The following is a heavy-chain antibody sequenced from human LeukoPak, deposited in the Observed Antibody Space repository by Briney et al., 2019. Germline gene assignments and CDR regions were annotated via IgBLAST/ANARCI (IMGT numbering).Heavy chain of an antibody. CDR1: GFTFSSYG. CDR2: IRYDGSNK. V-gene: IGHV3-30*02. CDR3: ARDGHPYSSSWHAARYYYFDY. J-gene: IGHJ4*02. Sequence: GGSLRLSCAASGFTFSSYGMHWVRQAPGKGLEWVAFIRYDGSNKYYADSVKGRFTISRDNSKNTLYLQMNSLRAEDTAVYYCARDGHPYSSSWHAARYYYFDYWGQGTLVTVSS. D-gene: IGHD6-13*01.